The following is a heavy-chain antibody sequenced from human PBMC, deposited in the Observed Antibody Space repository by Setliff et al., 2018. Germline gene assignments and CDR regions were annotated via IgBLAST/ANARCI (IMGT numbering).Heavy chain of an antibody. V-gene: IGHV1-8*02. CDR2: MNPNSGKT. CDR3: ARERYFDY. J-gene: IGHJ4*02. CDR1: GCPFISYD. Sequence: GASVKVSCKASGCPFISYDINWVRQAPGQGLEWMGWMNPNSGKTGYAQKFQGRVIMTRNTSISTAYLELNTLRSDDTAVYYCARERYFDYWGQGTLVTVSS.